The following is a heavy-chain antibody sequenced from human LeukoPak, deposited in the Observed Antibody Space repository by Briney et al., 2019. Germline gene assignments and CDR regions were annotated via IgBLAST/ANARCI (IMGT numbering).Heavy chain of an antibody. V-gene: IGHV4-39*07. CDR3: ARGGGDTASVWFDP. J-gene: IGHJ5*02. CDR1: GGSISSSSYY. D-gene: IGHD5-18*01. Sequence: QPSETLSLTCTVSGGSISSSSYYWGWIRQPPGKGLEWIGNIYYSGSTYYNPSLKSRVTISVDTSKNQFSLKLSSVTAADTAVYYCARGGGDTASVWFDPWGQGTLVTVSS. CDR2: IYYSGST.